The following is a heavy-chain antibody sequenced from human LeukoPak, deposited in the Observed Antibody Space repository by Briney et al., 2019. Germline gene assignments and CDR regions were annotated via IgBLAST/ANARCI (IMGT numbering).Heavy chain of an antibody. CDR1: GGSFSGYY. V-gene: IGHV4-59*12. D-gene: IGHD2-2*02. J-gene: IGHJ5*02. Sequence: SETLSLTCAVYGGSFSGYYWSWIRQPPGKGLEWIGYIYYGGSTNYNPSLKSRVTMSVDTSKNQFSLKLSSVTAADTAVYYCASTYCSSTSCYMWFDHWGQGTLVTVSS. CDR3: ASTYCSSTSCYMWFDH. CDR2: IYYGGST.